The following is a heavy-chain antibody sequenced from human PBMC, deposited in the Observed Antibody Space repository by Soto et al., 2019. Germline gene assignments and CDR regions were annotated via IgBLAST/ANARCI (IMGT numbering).Heavy chain of an antibody. CDR2: ISGSGGIT. Sequence: EVQLLESGGGLVQPGGSLRLSCVASGLTFSSYAISWVRQAPGKGLELVSDISGSGGITFYTDSVKGRFTISRDNSKNTLYLQMNSLRAEDTAVYYCAPGGRIYGVFDYWGQGTLVTVSS. CDR1: GLTFSSYA. V-gene: IGHV3-23*01. CDR3: APGGRIYGVFDY. J-gene: IGHJ4*02. D-gene: IGHD1-20*01.